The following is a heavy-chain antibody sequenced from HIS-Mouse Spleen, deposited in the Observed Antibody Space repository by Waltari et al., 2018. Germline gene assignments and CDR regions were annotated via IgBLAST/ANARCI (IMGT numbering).Heavy chain of an antibody. CDR3: AKVNSGSYYFDY. J-gene: IGHJ4*02. V-gene: IGHV3-15*01. D-gene: IGHD1-26*01. CDR1: GFAFSNAW. CDR2: IKSKTDGWTT. Sequence: EVQLVESGGGLVKPGGSLRLPCAASGFAFSNAWRICVRLAPGKGLEWVGRIKSKTDGWTTDYAAPVKGRFTISRDDSKNTLYLQMNSLRAEDTAVYYCAKVNSGSYYFDYWGQGTLVTVSS.